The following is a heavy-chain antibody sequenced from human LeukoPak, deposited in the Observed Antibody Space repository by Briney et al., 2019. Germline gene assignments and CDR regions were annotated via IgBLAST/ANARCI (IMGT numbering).Heavy chain of an antibody. V-gene: IGHV3-30*04. CDR3: AAGELLDY. Sequence: PGRSLRLSCAASGFTFSSYAMHWVRQAPGKGLEWVAVISYDGSNKYYADSVKGRFTISRDNSKNTLYLQMNSLRAEDTAVYYCAAGELLDYWGQGTLVTVSS. CDR2: ISYDGSNK. D-gene: IGHD1-26*01. CDR1: GFTFSSYA. J-gene: IGHJ4*02.